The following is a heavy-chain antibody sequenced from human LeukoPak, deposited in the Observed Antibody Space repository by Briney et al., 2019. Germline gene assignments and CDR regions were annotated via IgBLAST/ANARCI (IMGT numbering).Heavy chain of an antibody. CDR3: ARDRNFDWLHDAFDI. D-gene: IGHD3-9*01. CDR2: ISSSSSYI. Sequence: GGSLRLSCAASGFTFSSYAMHWVRQAPGKGLEWVSSISSSSSYIYYADSVKGRFTISRDNAKNSLYLQMNSLRAEDTAVYYCARDRNFDWLHDAFDIWGQGTMVTVSS. V-gene: IGHV3-21*01. CDR1: GFTFSSYA. J-gene: IGHJ3*02.